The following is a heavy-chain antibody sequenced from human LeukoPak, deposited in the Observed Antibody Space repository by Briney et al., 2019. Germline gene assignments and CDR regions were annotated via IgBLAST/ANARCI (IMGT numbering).Heavy chain of an antibody. D-gene: IGHD6-6*01. J-gene: IGHJ4*02. CDR2: IYPGDSDT. Sequence: GESLKISCKGSGYRFPTYWIAWVRQMPGKGLEWMGIIYPGDSDTRYSPSFQGQVTISADKSISTAYLQWSSLKASDTAMYYCARSLAARGQTDYWGQGTLVTVSS. V-gene: IGHV5-51*01. CDR1: GYRFPTYW. CDR3: ARSLAARGQTDY.